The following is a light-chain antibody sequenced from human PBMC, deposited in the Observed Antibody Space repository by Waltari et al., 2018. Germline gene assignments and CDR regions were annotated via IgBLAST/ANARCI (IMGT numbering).Light chain of an antibody. Sequence: SVLTQPPSASGTPGHTVTISCYGSHFNMGSNTVKWYQQLPGTAPKLLIYRDYQRPSGVPDRFSASKSGTSASLAISGLQSEDEADYYCSSWDDRLSGVVFGEGTKLTVL. J-gene: IGLJ3*02. CDR2: RDY. CDR3: SSWDDRLSGVV. V-gene: IGLV1-44*01. CDR1: HFNMGSNT.